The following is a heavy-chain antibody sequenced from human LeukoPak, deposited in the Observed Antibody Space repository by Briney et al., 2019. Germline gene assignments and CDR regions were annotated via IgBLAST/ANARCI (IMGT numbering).Heavy chain of an antibody. CDR1: GFTFSSYS. V-gene: IGHV3-21*01. CDR3: ATDDYGDYGLDY. Sequence: KPGGSLRLSCAASGFTFSSYSMNWVRQAPGKGLEWVSSISSSSSYIYYADSVKGRFTVPRDNSKNTLYLQMNSLRAEDTAVYYCATDDYGDYGLDYWGQGTLVTVSS. CDR2: ISSSSSYI. J-gene: IGHJ4*02. D-gene: IGHD4-17*01.